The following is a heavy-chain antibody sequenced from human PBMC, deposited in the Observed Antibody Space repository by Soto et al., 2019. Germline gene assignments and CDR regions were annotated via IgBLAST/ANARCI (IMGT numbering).Heavy chain of an antibody. CDR1: GGSISSGGHY. Sequence: SETLSLTCTVSGGSISSGGHYWSWIRQPPGRGLEWIGYIYYTGSSYYNPSLKSRLTISVDTSKNQFSLRLSSVTAADTAVYYCARSYDSGVDYWGQGTLVTVSS. D-gene: IGHD3-3*01. J-gene: IGHJ4*02. V-gene: IGHV4-31*02. CDR2: IYYTGSS. CDR3: ARSYDSGVDY.